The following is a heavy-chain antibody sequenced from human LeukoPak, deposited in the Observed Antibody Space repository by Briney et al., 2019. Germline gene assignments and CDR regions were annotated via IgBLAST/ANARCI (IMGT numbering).Heavy chain of an antibody. CDR2: ISSNGGST. D-gene: IGHD3-16*01. V-gene: IGHV3-64*01. J-gene: IGHJ4*02. CDR3: VKEGVEYSYSYGDY. CDR1: GFTFSSYA. Sequence: GGSLRLSCAASGFTFSSYAMHWVRQAPGKGLEYVSAISSNGGSTYYANSVKGRFTISRDNAENTLYLQMNNLRPDDTAFYFCVKEGVEYSYSYGDYWGQGTLVTVSS.